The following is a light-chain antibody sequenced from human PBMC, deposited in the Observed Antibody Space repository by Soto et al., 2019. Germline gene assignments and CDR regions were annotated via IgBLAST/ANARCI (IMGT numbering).Light chain of an antibody. CDR1: SSNIGAGYD. V-gene: IGLV1-40*01. CDR3: QSYDSSLSAGYV. J-gene: IGLJ1*01. Sequence: QSVLTQPPSVSGSPGQRVTISCTGSSSNIGAGYDVHWYQQLPGTAPKLLIYGNSNRPSGVPDRFSGSKSGTSASLAITELQAEDEADYYCQSYDSSLSAGYVFGTGTKVTVL. CDR2: GNS.